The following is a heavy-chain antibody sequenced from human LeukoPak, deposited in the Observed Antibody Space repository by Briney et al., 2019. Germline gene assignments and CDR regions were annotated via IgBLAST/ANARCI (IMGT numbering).Heavy chain of an antibody. Sequence: GGSLRLSCAASGFTFSDYEINWVRQAPGKGLEWVSYISSRDRTTYYADSVTGRFIISRDNAKNSVYLQMNSLRVEDTAVFYCARSDERDDAFEIWGQGTMVTVSS. CDR2: ISSRDRTT. V-gene: IGHV3-48*03. CDR3: ARSDERDDAFEI. J-gene: IGHJ3*02. D-gene: IGHD1-1*01. CDR1: GFTFSDYE.